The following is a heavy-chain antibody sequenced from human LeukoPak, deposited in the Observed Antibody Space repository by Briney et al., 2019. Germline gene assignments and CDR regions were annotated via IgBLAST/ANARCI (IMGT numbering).Heavy chain of an antibody. D-gene: IGHD5-18*01. CDR2: IKQDGSEK. J-gene: IGHJ6*03. CDR3: ARVTNSYGYKDYMDV. Sequence: QTGGSLRLSCAASGFTFSSYWMSWVRQAPGKGLEWVANIKQDGSEKYYVDSVKGRFTISRDNAKNSLYLQMNSLRAEDTAVYYCARVTNSYGYKDYMDVWGKGTTVTISS. V-gene: IGHV3-7*01. CDR1: GFTFSSYW.